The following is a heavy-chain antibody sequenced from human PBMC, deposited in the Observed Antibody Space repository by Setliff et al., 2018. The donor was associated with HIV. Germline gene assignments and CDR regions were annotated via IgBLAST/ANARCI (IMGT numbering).Heavy chain of an antibody. CDR2: IIPMYNIP. D-gene: IGHD6-13*01. CDR3: ARDQTGVAAAAFGGGSAWSDEGFDI. V-gene: IGHV1-69*13. Sequence: SVKVSCKTSGGTLSDYVITWVRQAPGQGLEWMGMIIPMYNIPAYAQKFQGRVTFTADESTSTAYMELSSLSSEDTAVYYCARDQTGVAAAAFGGGSAWSDEGFDIWGQGTMVTVS. J-gene: IGHJ3*02. CDR1: GGTLSDYV.